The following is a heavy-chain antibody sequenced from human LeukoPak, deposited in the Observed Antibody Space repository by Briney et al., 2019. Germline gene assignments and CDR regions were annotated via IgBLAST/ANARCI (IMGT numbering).Heavy chain of an antibody. J-gene: IGHJ4*02. CDR1: GFTFSSYA. CDR2: ISGSGGST. V-gene: IGHV3-23*01. CDR3: AKDPYSSSPFTTY. Sequence: GGSLRLSCAASGFTFSSYAMSWVRQAPGKGLEWVSAISGSGGSTYYADSVKGRFTISRDNSKNTLYLHMNSLGAEDTAVYYCAKDPYSSSPFTTYWGQGTLVTVSS. D-gene: IGHD6-6*01.